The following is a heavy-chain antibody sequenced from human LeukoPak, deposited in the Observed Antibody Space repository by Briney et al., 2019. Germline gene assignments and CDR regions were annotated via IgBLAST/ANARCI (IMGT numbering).Heavy chain of an antibody. CDR2: INQDGSQK. CDR1: GFTFSNYW. V-gene: IGHV3-7*01. CDR3: ARAGSTTKLDY. D-gene: IGHD1-14*01. J-gene: IGHJ4*02. Sequence: GGSLRLSCAASGFTFSNYWINWVRQAPGKAPEWAGNINQDGSQKKFVGSVKGRFTISRDNGKNSVFLQMNSLRAEDTPVYFCARAGSTTKLDYWAREPWSPSPQ.